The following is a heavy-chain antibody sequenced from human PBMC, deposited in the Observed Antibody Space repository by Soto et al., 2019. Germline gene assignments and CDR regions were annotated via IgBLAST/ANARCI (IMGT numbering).Heavy chain of an antibody. CDR2: IIPISETT. Sequence: QVQLVQSGAEVKKPGSSVKVSCKASGGTFSSYAISWVRQAPGQGLEWMGGIIPISETTNYAQKFQGRVTITADESKRTAYMELSSLRSADTAVYYCARSQGSSTSLEIYYYYYYGMDVWGQGTTVTVSS. V-gene: IGHV1-69*01. CDR1: GGTFSSYA. D-gene: IGHD2-2*01. J-gene: IGHJ6*02. CDR3: ARSQGSSTSLEIYYYYYYGMDV.